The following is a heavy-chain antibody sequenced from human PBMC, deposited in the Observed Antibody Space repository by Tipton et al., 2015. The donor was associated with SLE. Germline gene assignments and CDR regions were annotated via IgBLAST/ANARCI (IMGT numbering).Heavy chain of an antibody. D-gene: IGHD3-10*01. CDR1: GGSFSGYY. V-gene: IGHV4-34*01. CDR3: ARELVRGVSGGY. CDR2: INHSGST. J-gene: IGHJ4*02. Sequence: TLSLTCAVYGGSFSGYYWSWIRQPPGKGLEWIGEINHSGSTNYNPSLKSRVTISVDTSKNQFSLKLSSVTAADTAVYYCARELVRGVSGGYWGQGTLVTVS.